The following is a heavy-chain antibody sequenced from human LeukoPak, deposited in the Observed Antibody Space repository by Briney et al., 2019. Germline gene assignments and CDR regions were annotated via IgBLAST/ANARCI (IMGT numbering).Heavy chain of an antibody. CDR3: ARDRGGSYSAIDY. V-gene: IGHV3-48*04. J-gene: IGHJ4*02. D-gene: IGHD1-26*01. CDR1: GFTFSSYS. CDR2: ISSSSSTI. Sequence: GGSLRLSCAASGFTFSSYSMNWVRQAPRKGLEWVSFISSSSSTIYYADSVKGRFTISRDNAKNSLYLQMNSLRAEDTAVYYCARDRGGSYSAIDYWGQGTLVTVSS.